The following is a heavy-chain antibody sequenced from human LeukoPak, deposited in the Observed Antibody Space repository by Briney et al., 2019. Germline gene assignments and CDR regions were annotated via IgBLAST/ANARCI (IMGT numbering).Heavy chain of an antibody. Sequence: KPSETLSLTCAVYGGSFSGYYWSWIRQPPGKGLEWIGEINHSGSTNYNPSLKSRVTISVDTSKNQFSLKLSSVTAADTAVYYCARVPVPIRLFDYWGQGTLVTVSS. V-gene: IGHV4-34*01. J-gene: IGHJ4*02. CDR3: ARVPVPIRLFDY. CDR2: INHSGST. D-gene: IGHD3-22*01. CDR1: GGSFSGYY.